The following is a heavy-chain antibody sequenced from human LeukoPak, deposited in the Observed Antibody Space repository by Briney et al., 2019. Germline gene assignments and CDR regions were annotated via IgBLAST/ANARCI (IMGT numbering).Heavy chain of an antibody. Sequence: SVKVSCKASGGTSSSYAISWVRQAPGQGLEWMGGIIPIFGTANYAQKFQGRVTITADESTSTAYMELSSLRSEDTAVYYCARDIAVAGGNWFDPWGQGTLVTVSS. J-gene: IGHJ5*02. CDR2: IIPIFGTA. CDR1: GGTSSSYA. V-gene: IGHV1-69*13. D-gene: IGHD6-19*01. CDR3: ARDIAVAGGNWFDP.